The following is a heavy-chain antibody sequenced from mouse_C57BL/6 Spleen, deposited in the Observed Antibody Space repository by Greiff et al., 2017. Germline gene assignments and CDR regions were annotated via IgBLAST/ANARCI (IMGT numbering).Heavy chain of an antibody. CDR3: ARSYYGSLYYYAMDY. J-gene: IGHJ4*01. CDR2: IHPNSGST. D-gene: IGHD1-1*01. Sequence: QVQLQQPGAELVKPGASVKLSCKASGYTFTSYWMHWVKQRPGQGLEWIGMIHPNSGSTNYNEKFKSKATLTVSKSSSTAYMQLSSLTSEDSAVYYCARSYYGSLYYYAMDYWGQGTSVTVSS. V-gene: IGHV1-64*01. CDR1: GYTFTSYW.